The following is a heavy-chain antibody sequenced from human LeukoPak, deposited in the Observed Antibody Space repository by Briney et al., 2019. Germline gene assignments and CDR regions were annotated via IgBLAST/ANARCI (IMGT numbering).Heavy chain of an antibody. CDR2: INTDGSTA. V-gene: IGHV3-74*01. J-gene: IGHJ4*02. Sequence: GGSLRLSCAASGFTFSNYWMHWVRQAPGKGLVWVSRINTDGSTATYADSVQGRFTISRDNAKNTLYLQMNSLRAEDTAVYYCARAVYAAKDYWGRGALVTVSS. D-gene: IGHD5/OR15-5a*01. CDR1: GFTFSNYW. CDR3: ARAVYAAKDY.